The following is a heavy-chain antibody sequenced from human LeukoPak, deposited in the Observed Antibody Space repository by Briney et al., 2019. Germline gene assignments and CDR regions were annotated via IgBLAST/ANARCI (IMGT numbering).Heavy chain of an antibody. Sequence: GRSLRLSCAASGFTFSTYFMHWVRQAPGKGLEWVADIASDGSHTFYVESVKGRFTISRHNSKNTLYWQMSTLRAEDTAVYFCARERQDTILHSGAFDIWGQGTMVTV. CDR1: GFTFSTYF. CDR2: IASDGSHT. D-gene: IGHD2-21*01. CDR3: ARERQDTILHSGAFDI. J-gene: IGHJ3*02. V-gene: IGHV3-30-3*01.